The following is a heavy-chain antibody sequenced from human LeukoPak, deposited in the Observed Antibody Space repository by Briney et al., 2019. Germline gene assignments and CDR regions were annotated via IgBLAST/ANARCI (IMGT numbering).Heavy chain of an antibody. J-gene: IGHJ6*02. V-gene: IGHV1-2*02. CDR1: GYTFTGYY. CDR2: INPNSGGT. Sequence: ASVKVSCKASGYTFTGYYMHWVRQAPGQGLEWMGWINPNSGGTNYAQKFQGRVTMTRDTSIGTAYMELSRLRSDDTAVYYCAREKVYSSSWQYYYYYGMDVWGQGTTVTVSS. D-gene: IGHD6-13*01. CDR3: AREKVYSSSWQYYYYYGMDV.